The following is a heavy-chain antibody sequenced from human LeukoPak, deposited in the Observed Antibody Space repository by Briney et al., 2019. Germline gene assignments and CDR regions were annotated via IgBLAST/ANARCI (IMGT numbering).Heavy chain of an antibody. V-gene: IGHV4-4*07. Sequence: SETLSLTCTVSGGSLSSYYWSWIRQPAGKGLEWIGRIYTSGSTTYNPSLKSRVTMSVDTSKNQFSPKLSSVTAADTAVYYCARDSGTTGEVKFDPWGQGTLVTVSS. CDR1: GGSLSSYY. D-gene: IGHD3-10*01. CDR2: IYTSGST. J-gene: IGHJ5*02. CDR3: ARDSGTTGEVKFDP.